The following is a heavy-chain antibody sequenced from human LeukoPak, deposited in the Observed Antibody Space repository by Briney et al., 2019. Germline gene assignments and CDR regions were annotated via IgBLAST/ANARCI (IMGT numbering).Heavy chain of an antibody. V-gene: IGHV3-7*01. J-gene: IGHJ4*02. CDR3: ASGLRGTY. CDR2: IGPYGSEK. Sequence: GGSLRLSCAASGFTFGYYWMSWVREAPGTGLEGVANIGPYGSEKYYVASVKGRFTISRDNAKSSLFLQMNSLRDEDTAVYYCASGLRGTYWGQGTLVTVSS. CDR1: GFTFGYYW. D-gene: IGHD1-1*01.